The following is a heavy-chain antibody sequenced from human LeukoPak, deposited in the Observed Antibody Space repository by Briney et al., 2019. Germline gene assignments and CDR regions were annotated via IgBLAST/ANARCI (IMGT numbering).Heavy chain of an antibody. CDR2: ISSSGSTI. CDR3: ARPSRGVIPYY. V-gene: IGHV3-48*03. Sequence: GGSLRLSCAASGFTFSSYEMNWVRQAPGKGLEWVSYISSSGSTIYYADSVRGRFTISRDNAKNSLHLQMNSLRAEDTAVYYCARPSRGVIPYYWGQGTLVTVSS. D-gene: IGHD3-10*01. J-gene: IGHJ4*02. CDR1: GFTFSSYE.